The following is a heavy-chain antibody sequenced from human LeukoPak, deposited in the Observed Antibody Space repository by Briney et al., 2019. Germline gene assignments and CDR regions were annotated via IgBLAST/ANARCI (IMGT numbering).Heavy chain of an antibody. J-gene: IGHJ4*02. Sequence: GGSLRLSCAASGFTFSTYTMNWVRQAPGKGLEWVSSISSSSTYTYYADSVKGRFTISRDNAKNSLYLHLNSLRPEDTAVYYCVRDEGTTEYYFDYWGQGTLVTVSS. CDR1: GFTFSTYT. D-gene: IGHD4-17*01. CDR2: ISSSSTYT. CDR3: VRDEGTTEYYFDY. V-gene: IGHV3-21*01.